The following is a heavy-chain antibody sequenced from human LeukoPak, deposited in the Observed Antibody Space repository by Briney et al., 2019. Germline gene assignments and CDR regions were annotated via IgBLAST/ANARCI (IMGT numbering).Heavy chain of an antibody. D-gene: IGHD4-23*01. CDR2: IYKDGST. CDR3: ARTTVAPGSYDAFDI. Sequence: GGALRLSCAASGFTVSSNYMSWVRQAPGKGLEWVSIIYKDGSTYYADPVKGQFIISRDNSKNTLYLQINSLTVEDTAVYYSARTTVAPGSYDAFDIWGQGTMVTVSS. CDR1: GFTVSSNY. J-gene: IGHJ3*02. V-gene: IGHV3-53*01.